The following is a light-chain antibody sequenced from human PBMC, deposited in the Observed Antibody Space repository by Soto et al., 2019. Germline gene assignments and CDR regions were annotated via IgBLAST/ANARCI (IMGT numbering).Light chain of an antibody. CDR2: GNS. J-gene: IGLJ3*02. CDR3: QSYDSNLSGWV. CDR1: SSNIGATYG. V-gene: IGLV1-40*01. Sequence: QSVLTQPPSVSGAPGQRVTISCTESSSNIGATYGVHWYQQLPGTAPKLLIYGNSNRPSGVPDRFSGSKSGTSASLAITGLQADDEADYYCQSYDSNLSGWVFGGGTKLTVL.